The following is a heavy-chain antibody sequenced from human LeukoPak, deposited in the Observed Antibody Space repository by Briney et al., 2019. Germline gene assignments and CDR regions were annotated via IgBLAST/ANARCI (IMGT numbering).Heavy chain of an antibody. CDR2: IYYSGST. CDR1: GASITTYN. CDR3: ARRYCSGGSCYSCFDY. V-gene: IGHV4-59*01. Sequence: PSETLSLTCTVSGASITTYNWAWIRQPPGKGLEWIGYIYYSGSTNYNPSLKSRVTMSVDTSTNQFSLKLRSVTAADTAVYYCARRYCSGGSCYSCFDYWGQGTLVTVSS. D-gene: IGHD2-15*01. J-gene: IGHJ4*02.